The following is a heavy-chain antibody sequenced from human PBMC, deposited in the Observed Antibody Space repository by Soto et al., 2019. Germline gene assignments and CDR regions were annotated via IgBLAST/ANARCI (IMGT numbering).Heavy chain of an antibody. Sequence: PSETLSLTCTVSGGSISSYYWNWIRQPPGKGLEWIGHIYYSGSTNYNPSLKSRVTISVDTSKNQLSLKLSSVTAADTAVYYCARSRTGNYDSSGYSLGYYFDYWGQGTLVTVSS. V-gene: IGHV4-59*01. CDR1: GGSISSYY. CDR3: ARSRTGNYDSSGYSLGYYFDY. J-gene: IGHJ4*02. CDR2: IYYSGST. D-gene: IGHD3-22*01.